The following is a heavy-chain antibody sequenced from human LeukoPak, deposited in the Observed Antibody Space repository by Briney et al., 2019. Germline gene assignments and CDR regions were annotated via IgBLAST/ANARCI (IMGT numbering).Heavy chain of an antibody. CDR3: ATDDRSDSSSWYN. CDR1: GGSISSYY. J-gene: IGHJ4*02. D-gene: IGHD6-13*01. Sequence: PSETLSLTRTVSGGSISSYYWSWIRQPAGKGLEWIGRIYTSGSTNYNPSLKSRVTMSVDTSKNQFSLKLSSVTAADTAVYYCATDDRSDSSSWYNWGQGTLVTVSS. CDR2: IYTSGST. V-gene: IGHV4-4*07.